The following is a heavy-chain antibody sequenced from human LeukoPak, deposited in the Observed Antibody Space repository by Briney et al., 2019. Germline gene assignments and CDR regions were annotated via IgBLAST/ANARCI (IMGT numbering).Heavy chain of an antibody. J-gene: IGHJ4*02. D-gene: IGHD4-17*01. CDR3: ARGNYGDYGGYFDY. Sequence: ASVKVSCKASGYTFTSYGISWVRQTPGQGLEWMGWMNPGSGNAGYAQKFQGRVTMTRDTSTRTAYMELRSLRSDDTAVYYCARGNYGDYGGYFDYWGQGTLVTVSS. CDR2: MNPGSGNA. V-gene: IGHV1-8*01. CDR1: GYTFTSYG.